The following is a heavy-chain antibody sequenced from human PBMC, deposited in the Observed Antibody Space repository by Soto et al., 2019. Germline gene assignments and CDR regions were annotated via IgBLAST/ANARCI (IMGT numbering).Heavy chain of an antibody. CDR1: GGTFSSYA. CDR3: AREEEDCSGCSCYSGLAYYYYYGMDV. CDR2: IIPIFGTA. V-gene: IGHV1-69*13. D-gene: IGHD2-15*01. J-gene: IGHJ6*02. Sequence: GASVKVSCKASGGTFSSYAISWVRQAPGQGLEWMGGIIPIFGTANYAQKFQGRVTITADESTSTAYMELSSLRSEDTAVYYCAREEEDCSGCSCYSGLAYYYYYGMDVWGQGTTVTVSS.